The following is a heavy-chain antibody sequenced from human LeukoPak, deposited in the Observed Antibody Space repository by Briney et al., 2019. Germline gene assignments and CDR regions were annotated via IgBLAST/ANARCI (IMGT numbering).Heavy chain of an antibody. J-gene: IGHJ4*02. CDR2: ISVYNGNT. CDR3: ARGASSYYDSSDYFDY. V-gene: IGHV1-18*01. Sequence: ASVKVSCKASVGTFSSYAISWVRQAPGQGPEWMGWISVYNGNTNYAQKLQGRVTMTTDTSTSTAYMELRSLRSDDTAVYYCARGASSYYDSSDYFDYWGQGTLVTVSS. D-gene: IGHD3-22*01. CDR1: VGTFSSYA.